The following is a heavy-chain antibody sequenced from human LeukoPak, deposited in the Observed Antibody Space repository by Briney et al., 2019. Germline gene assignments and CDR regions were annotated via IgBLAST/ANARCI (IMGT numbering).Heavy chain of an antibody. CDR3: ARGEYSTGRDLHPFDI. CDR1: GFSVSNSY. D-gene: IGHD6-6*01. CDR2: IYAGGSS. Sequence: GGSLRLSCTTSGFSVSNSYINWVRQAPGKGLEWVSLIYAGGSSLYADSVKGRFTISRDDSRNTVFLQMNSLRVEDTAVYFCARGEYSTGRDLHPFDIWGQGTLVTVSS. V-gene: IGHV3-66*01. J-gene: IGHJ3*02.